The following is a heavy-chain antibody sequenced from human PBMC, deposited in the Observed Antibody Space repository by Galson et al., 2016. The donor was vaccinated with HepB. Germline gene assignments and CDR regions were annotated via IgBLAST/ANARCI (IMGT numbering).Heavy chain of an antibody. D-gene: IGHD1-7*01. CDR1: GGSFNDCY. J-gene: IGHJ4*02. CDR3: ARGTRYNWNYVDY. Sequence: SETLSLTCTISGGSFNDCYWSWIRQSPGKGLEWIGEINHSGSTNYNPSLKSRVTISLDTSKNQFSLNLTSVTAADTAVYYCARGTRYNWNYVDYWGPGTLVTVSS. CDR2: INHSGST. V-gene: IGHV4-34*01.